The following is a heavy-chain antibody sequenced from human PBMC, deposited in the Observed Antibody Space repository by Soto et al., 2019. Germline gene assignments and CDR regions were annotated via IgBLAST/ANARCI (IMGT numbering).Heavy chain of an antibody. D-gene: IGHD1-7*01. CDR3: ARGRAGRKTKYYFDY. J-gene: IGHJ4*02. CDR1: GGSFSGYY. Sequence: QVQLQQWGAGLLKPSETLSLTCAVYGGSFSGYYWSWIRQPPGKGLEWIGEINHSGSTNYNPSLKSRVTISVEASKNQFSLKLSSVTAADTAVYYCARGRAGRKTKYYFDYWGQGTLVTVSS. CDR2: INHSGST. V-gene: IGHV4-34*01.